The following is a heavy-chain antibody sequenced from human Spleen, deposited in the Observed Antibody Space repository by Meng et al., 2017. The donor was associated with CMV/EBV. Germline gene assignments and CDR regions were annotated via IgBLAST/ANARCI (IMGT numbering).Heavy chain of an antibody. Sequence: YTFTSYDINWVRQATGQGLEWMGWMNPNSGNTGYAQKFQGRVTMTRNTSISTAYMELSGLRSEDTAVYYCARGLRYCSSTSCPTRFDPWGQGTLVTVSS. D-gene: IGHD2-2*01. V-gene: IGHV1-8*01. J-gene: IGHJ5*02. CDR3: ARGLRYCSSTSCPTRFDP. CDR1: YTFTSYD. CDR2: MNPNSGNT.